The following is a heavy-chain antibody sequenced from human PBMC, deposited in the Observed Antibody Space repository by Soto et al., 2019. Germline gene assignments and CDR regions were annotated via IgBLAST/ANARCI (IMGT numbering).Heavy chain of an antibody. CDR3: ARDGKGAAYTHGPYYFDY. V-gene: IGHV3-48*02. CDR2: ITSTSSAI. Sequence: PGGSLRLSCVASGFTFPAYTMNWVRQAPGKGLEWISYITSTSSAINYADSVRGRFTISRDNAMRSLFLHMNSLRDEDTAVYYCARDGKGAAYTHGPYYFDYWGQGALVTVSS. D-gene: IGHD1-1*01. CDR1: GFTFPAYT. J-gene: IGHJ4*02.